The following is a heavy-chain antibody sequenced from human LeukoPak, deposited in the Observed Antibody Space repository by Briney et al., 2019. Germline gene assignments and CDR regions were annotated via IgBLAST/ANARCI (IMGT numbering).Heavy chain of an antibody. CDR2: ISGSGGST. V-gene: IGHV3-23*01. J-gene: IGHJ6*02. CDR3: AKALGYIIAAGPYYYYGMDV. CDR1: GFTFSSYA. D-gene: IGHD6-13*01. Sequence: PGGSLRLSCAASGFTFSSYAMSWVRQAPGKGLEWVSAISGSGGSTYYADSVKGRFTISRDNSKNTLYLQMNSLRAEDTAVYYCAKALGYIIAAGPYYYYGMDVWGQGTTVTVSS.